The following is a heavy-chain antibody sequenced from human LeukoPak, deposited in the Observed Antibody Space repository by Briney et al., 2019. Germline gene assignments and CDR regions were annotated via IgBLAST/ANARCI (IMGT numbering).Heavy chain of an antibody. Sequence: ASVKVSCKASGYTFNGYYIHWVRQAPGQGLEWMGWISPNTGGTKFAQKFQGRVTMTRDTSISTAYMELSRLRSGDTAVYYCARVFRVGGYSQNFDYWGQGTLVTVSS. CDR3: ARVFRVGGYSQNFDY. CDR2: ISPNTGGT. J-gene: IGHJ4*02. CDR1: GYTFNGYY. V-gene: IGHV1-2*02. D-gene: IGHD4-23*01.